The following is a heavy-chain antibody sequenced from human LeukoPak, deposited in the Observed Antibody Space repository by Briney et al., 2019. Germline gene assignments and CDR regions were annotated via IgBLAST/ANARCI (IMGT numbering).Heavy chain of an antibody. CDR3: ARRLTQYDCFDP. CDR2: TYYRSTWYN. Sequence: QTLSLTCAISGDSVSSNSVTWNWIRQSPSRGLEWLGRTYYRSTWYNDYAVSVRGRITVNPDTSKNRFSLHLNSVTPEDTAVYYCARRLTQYDCFDPWGQGILVTVSS. V-gene: IGHV6-1*01. D-gene: IGHD2-2*01. CDR1: GDSVSSNSVT. J-gene: IGHJ5*02.